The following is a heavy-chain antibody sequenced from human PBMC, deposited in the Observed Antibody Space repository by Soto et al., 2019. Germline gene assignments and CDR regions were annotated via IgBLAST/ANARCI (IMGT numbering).Heavy chain of an antibody. Sequence: QVQLVQSGAEVKEPGASVKVSCKTSGYTFTGYHIHWVRQAPGQGLEWMGWINTNTGDTNYAQKFQGWVTMTRDTSINTAYVQLSSLASDDTAVYYCARWVGAANWFDPWGQGTLVTVSS. V-gene: IGHV1-2*04. D-gene: IGHD2-15*01. CDR3: ARWVGAANWFDP. J-gene: IGHJ5*02. CDR1: GYTFTGYH. CDR2: INTNTGDT.